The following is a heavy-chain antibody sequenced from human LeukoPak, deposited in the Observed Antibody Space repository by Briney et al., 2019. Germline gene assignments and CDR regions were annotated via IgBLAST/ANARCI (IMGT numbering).Heavy chain of an antibody. J-gene: IGHJ4*02. V-gene: IGHV4-34*01. CDR2: INHSGYT. CDR3: TRMTTGHDY. CDR1: GVSFNGYY. Sequence: SETLSLTCAVSGVSFNGYYWSWVRQTPGRGLEWIGEINHSGYTNDSPSLKSRVTLSIDTSRKQFSLNLRSVTVADTGIYYCTRMTTGHDYWGQGTLVTVSS. D-gene: IGHD4-17*01.